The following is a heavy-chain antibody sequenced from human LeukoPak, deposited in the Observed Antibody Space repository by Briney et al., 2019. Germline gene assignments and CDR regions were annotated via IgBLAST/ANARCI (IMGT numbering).Heavy chain of an antibody. CDR1: GFTFSSYG. J-gene: IGHJ4*02. V-gene: IGHV3-30*02. Sequence: PGGSLRLSCAASGFTFSSYGMHWVRQAPGKGLEWVAFIRYDGSNKYYADSVKGRFTISRDNSKNTLYLQMNSLRAEDTAVYYRAKDHGAAAGSLDYWGQGTLVTVSS. CDR2: IRYDGSNK. CDR3: AKDHGAAAGSLDY. D-gene: IGHD6-13*01.